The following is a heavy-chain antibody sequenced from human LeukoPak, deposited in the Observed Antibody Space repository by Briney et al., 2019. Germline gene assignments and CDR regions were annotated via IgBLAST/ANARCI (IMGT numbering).Heavy chain of an antibody. D-gene: IGHD5-12*01. CDR2: IYYSGST. J-gene: IGHJ4*02. CDR3: ARQEVLVALFDH. V-gene: IGHV4-39*01. CDR1: GVSISTSSYY. Sequence: SETLSLTCTVSGVSISTSSYYWGWLRQPPGKGLEWIGSIYYSGSTYCNPSLKSRVTISVDTSKNQFSLKLISVTAADTALYFCARQEVLVALFDHWGQETLVTVSS.